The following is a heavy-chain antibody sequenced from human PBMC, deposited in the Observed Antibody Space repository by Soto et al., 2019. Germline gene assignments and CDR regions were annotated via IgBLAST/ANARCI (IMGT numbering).Heavy chain of an antibody. CDR3: VTSLNYDFWRDGGRHYYFDY. V-gene: IGHV4-38-2*01. CDR1: GYSINSGYY. Sequence: SETLSLTCYVSGYSINSGYYWGLIRQPPGEGLEWIGTIYHSGSTNYNPSLKNRVTISVDKSNNQFSLRLSSVTAADTAVYFCVTSLNYDFWRDGGRHYYFDYWGQGTLVTVSS. D-gene: IGHD3-3*01. J-gene: IGHJ4*02. CDR2: IYHSGST.